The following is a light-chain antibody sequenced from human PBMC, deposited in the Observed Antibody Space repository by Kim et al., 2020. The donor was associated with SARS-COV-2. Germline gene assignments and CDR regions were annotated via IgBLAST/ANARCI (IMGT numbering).Light chain of an antibody. Sequence: GQRVTITCSGSSCNIGSDTVNWYQQLPGTAPKLLIYSNNQRPSGVPDRFSGSKSGTSASLAISGLQSEDEADYYCATWDDSLNGRVFGGGTKLTVL. J-gene: IGLJ3*02. CDR3: ATWDDSLNGRV. CDR1: SCNIGSDT. CDR2: SNN. V-gene: IGLV1-44*01.